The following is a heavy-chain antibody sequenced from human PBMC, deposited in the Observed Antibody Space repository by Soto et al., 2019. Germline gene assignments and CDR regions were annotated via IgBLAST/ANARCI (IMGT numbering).Heavy chain of an antibody. CDR2: IIPIFGTA. Sequence: RASVKVSCKASGGTFSSYAISWVRQAPGQGLEWMGGIIPIFGTANYAQKFQGRVTITADESTSTAYMELSSLRSEDTAVYYCARGLGGRNWFDLWGQGTLVTVSS. CDR1: GGTFSSYA. D-gene: IGHD3-10*01. V-gene: IGHV1-69*13. J-gene: IGHJ5*02. CDR3: ARGLGGRNWFDL.